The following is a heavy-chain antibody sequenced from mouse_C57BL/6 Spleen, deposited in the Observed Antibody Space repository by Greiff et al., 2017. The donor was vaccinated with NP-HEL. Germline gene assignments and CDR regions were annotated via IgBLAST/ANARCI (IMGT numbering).Heavy chain of an antibody. CDR1: GYTFTSYW. D-gene: IGHD1-1*01. CDR3: ARHGSSHWYFDV. CDR2: IYPGSGST. Sequence: QVQLKQPGAELVKPGASVKMSCKASGYTFTSYWITWVKQRPGQGLEWIGDIYPGSGSTNYNEKFKSKATLTVDTSSSTAYMQLSSLTSEDSAVYYCARHGSSHWYFDVWGTGTTVTVSS. J-gene: IGHJ1*03. V-gene: IGHV1-55*01.